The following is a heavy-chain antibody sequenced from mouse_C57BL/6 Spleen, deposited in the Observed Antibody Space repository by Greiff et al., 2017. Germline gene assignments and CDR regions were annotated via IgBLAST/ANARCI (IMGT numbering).Heavy chain of an antibody. Sequence: QVQLQQSGPELVKPGASVKISCKASGYSFTSYYIHWVKQRPGQGLEWIGWIYPGSGNTKYNEKFKGKATLTADTSSSTAYMQLSSLTSADSAVYYCAREQDGNYFDYGGQGTTRTVSS. CDR3: AREQDGNYFDY. CDR1: GYSFTSYY. V-gene: IGHV1-66*01. D-gene: IGHD2-1*01. CDR2: IYPGSGNT. J-gene: IGHJ2*01.